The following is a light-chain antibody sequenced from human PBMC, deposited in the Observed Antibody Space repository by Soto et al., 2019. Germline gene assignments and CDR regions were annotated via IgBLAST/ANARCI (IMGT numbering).Light chain of an antibody. CDR1: QSVSSN. V-gene: IGKV3-15*01. CDR2: DAS. J-gene: IGKJ5*01. CDR3: QQYYDWPIT. Sequence: EIVMTQSPATLSVSPGERATLSCRASQSVSSNLAWYQQKPGQAPRLLIYDASTRATGIPARFSGSGSGTEFTLTISSLQSEDFAVYYCQQYYDWPITFGQGTRLGI.